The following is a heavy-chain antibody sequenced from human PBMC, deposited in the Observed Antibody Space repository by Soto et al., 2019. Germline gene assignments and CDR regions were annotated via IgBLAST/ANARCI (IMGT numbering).Heavy chain of an antibody. V-gene: IGHV1-69*13. CDR1: GGTFSSYA. CDR2: IIPIFGTA. J-gene: IGHJ5*02. Sequence: SVKVSCKASGGTFSSYAISWVRQAPGQGLEWMGGIIPIFGTANYAQKFQGRVTITADESTSTAYMELSSLRSEDTAVYYCARAPHVYSSSPDDWFDPWGQGTLVTVSS. D-gene: IGHD6-6*01. CDR3: ARAPHVYSSSPDDWFDP.